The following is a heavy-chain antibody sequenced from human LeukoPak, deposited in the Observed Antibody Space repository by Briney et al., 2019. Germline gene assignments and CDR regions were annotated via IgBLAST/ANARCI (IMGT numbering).Heavy chain of an antibody. V-gene: IGHV3-23*01. CDR3: AKYQYDFRSGSYGMDV. J-gene: IGHJ6*02. D-gene: IGHD3-3*01. CDR1: GLTFSSYA. CDR2: ISGSGGST. Sequence: GGSLRLSCAASGLTFSSYAMSWVRQAPGKGLEWVSAISGSGGSTYYAASVKGRFTISRDNSKNTLYLQMNSLRAEDTAVYYCAKYQYDFRSGSYGMDVWGHGTTVTVSS.